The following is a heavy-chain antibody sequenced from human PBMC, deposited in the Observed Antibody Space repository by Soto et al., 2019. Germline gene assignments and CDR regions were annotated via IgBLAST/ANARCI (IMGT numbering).Heavy chain of an antibody. V-gene: IGHV3-74*01. D-gene: IGHD5-18*01. CDR2: INSDGSTT. J-gene: IGHJ4*02. CDR3: ARDRDTYGLSYFDY. Sequence: GGSLRLSCAASRFTFSTFWMHWVRQAPGKGLVWVSRINSDGSTTSYADSVKGRFTISRDNAKNTLYLQMNSLRAEDTAIYYCARDRDTYGLSYFDYWGQGTLVTVSS. CDR1: RFTFSTFW.